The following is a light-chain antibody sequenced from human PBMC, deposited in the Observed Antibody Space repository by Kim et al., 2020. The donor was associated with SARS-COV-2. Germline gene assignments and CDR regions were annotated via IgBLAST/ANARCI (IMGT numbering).Light chain of an antibody. V-gene: IGKV3-20*01. CDR2: GTS. CDR3: QQYGNSLT. CDR1: QSVPSGY. Sequence: EIVLAQSPGTLSLSPGVRATLSCRASQSVPSGYLAWYQQKPGQAPRLLIYGTSTRATGIPDRFSGSGSGTDFTLIISRLEPEDFAIYYCQQYGNSLTFGQGTRLEIK. J-gene: IGKJ5*01.